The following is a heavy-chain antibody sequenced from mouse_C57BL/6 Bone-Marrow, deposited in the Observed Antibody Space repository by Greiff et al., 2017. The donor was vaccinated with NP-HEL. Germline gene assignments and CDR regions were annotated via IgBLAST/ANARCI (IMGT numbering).Heavy chain of an antibody. CDR2: IYPRSGNT. V-gene: IGHV1-81*01. D-gene: IGHD1-1*01. Sequence: VKLMESGAELARPGASVKLSCKASGYTFTSYGISWVKQRTGQGLEWIGEIYPRSGNTYYNEKFKGKATLTADKSSSTAYMELRSLTSEDSAVYFCANIYYYGRPWGQGTSVTVSS. CDR1: GYTFTSYG. CDR3: ANIYYYGRP. J-gene: IGHJ4*01.